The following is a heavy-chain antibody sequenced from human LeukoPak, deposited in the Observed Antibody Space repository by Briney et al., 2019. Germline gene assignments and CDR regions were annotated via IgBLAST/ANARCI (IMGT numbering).Heavy chain of an antibody. CDR2: IYTSGST. CDR3: ARGAVTIFGVVTPFDP. Sequence: PSETLSLTCTVSGGSISSYYWSWIRQPAGKGLEWIGRIYTSGSTNYNPSLKSRVTMSVDTSKNQFSLKLSSVTAADTAVYYCARGAVTIFGVVTPFDPWGQRTLVTVSS. V-gene: IGHV4-4*07. J-gene: IGHJ5*02. CDR1: GGSISSYY. D-gene: IGHD3-3*01.